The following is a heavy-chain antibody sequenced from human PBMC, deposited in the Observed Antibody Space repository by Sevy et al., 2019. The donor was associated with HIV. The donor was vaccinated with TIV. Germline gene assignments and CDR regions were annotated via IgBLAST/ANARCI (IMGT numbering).Heavy chain of an antibody. CDR1: GFSFSSYS. CDR2: ISSSSSYI. V-gene: IGHV3-21*01. D-gene: IGHD1-26*01. Sequence: GGSLRLSCAASGFSFSSYSMNWVRQAPGKGLEWASSISSSSSYIYYTDSVKGRFTISRDNAKNSLYLQMNSLRAEDTAVYYWARWEADRRWYFDYWGQGTLVTVSS. CDR3: ARWEADRRWYFDY. J-gene: IGHJ4*02.